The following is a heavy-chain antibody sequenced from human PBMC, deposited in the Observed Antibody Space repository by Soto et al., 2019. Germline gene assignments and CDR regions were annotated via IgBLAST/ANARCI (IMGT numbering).Heavy chain of an antibody. D-gene: IGHD1-20*01. CDR2: INPSGGST. CDR3: ERDLRINGMDV. Sequence: SVKVSCKASGYTFTSYYMHWVRQAPGQGLEWMGIINPSGGSTSYAQKFQGRVTMTRDTSTSTVYMELSSLRSEDTAVYYCERDLRINGMDVWGQGTTVTVSS. CDR1: GYTFTSYY. V-gene: IGHV1-46*01. J-gene: IGHJ6*02.